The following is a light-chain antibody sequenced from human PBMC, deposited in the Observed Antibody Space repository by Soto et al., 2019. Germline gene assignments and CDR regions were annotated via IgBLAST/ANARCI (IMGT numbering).Light chain of an antibody. J-gene: IGKJ1*01. CDR1: QDIRNE. V-gene: IGKV1-6*01. Sequence: AIQMTQSPSSLSASVGDRVTITCRASQDIRNELGWYQQKPGKAPKALIYGASNLQSGVPSRFSGSGFGTEFTITISSMQPDDVAAYYCLQDRNYPRTFGQGTKVESK. CDR3: LQDRNYPRT. CDR2: GAS.